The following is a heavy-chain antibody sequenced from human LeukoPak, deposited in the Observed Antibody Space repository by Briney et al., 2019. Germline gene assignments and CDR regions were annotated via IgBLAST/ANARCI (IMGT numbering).Heavy chain of an antibody. CDR2: IHYSGST. D-gene: IGHD1-26*01. J-gene: IGHJ3*02. V-gene: IGHV4-59*01. CDR3: ARVFEVGATIIYAFDS. CDR1: DGSISTYY. Sequence: KASETLSLTCSVSDGSISTYYWSWIRQPPGKGLEWIGNIHYSGSTNYNPSLKSRLTILVDTSKNQFSLKLSSVTAADTAVYYCARVFEVGATIIYAFDSGSQRRMVTAS.